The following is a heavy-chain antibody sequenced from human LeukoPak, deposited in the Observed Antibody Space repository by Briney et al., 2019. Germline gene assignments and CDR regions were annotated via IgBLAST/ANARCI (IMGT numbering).Heavy chain of an antibody. CDR1: GFTFSDYY. Sequence: GGSLRLSCAASGFTFSDYYMSWIRQAPGKGLEWVSYISSSGSTIYYADSVKGRFTISRDNAKNSLYLQMNSLRAEDTAVYYCARDLGYCSGGSCYRYYFDYWGQGTLVTVSS. CDR3: ARDLGYCSGGSCYRYYFDY. D-gene: IGHD2-15*01. CDR2: ISSSGSTI. V-gene: IGHV3-11*01. J-gene: IGHJ4*02.